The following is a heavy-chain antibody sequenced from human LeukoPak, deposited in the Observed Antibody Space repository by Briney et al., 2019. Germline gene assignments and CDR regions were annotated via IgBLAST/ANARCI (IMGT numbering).Heavy chain of an antibody. CDR3: ARGRHQWLVDQYYFDY. CDR1: GYTFTSYD. V-gene: IGHV1-8*01. Sequence: GASVKVSCEASGYTFTSYDINWVRQATGQGLEWMGWMNPNSGNTGYAQKSQGRVTMTRNTSISTAYMELSSLRSEDTAVYYCARGRHQWLVDQYYFDYWGQGTLVTVSS. D-gene: IGHD6-19*01. J-gene: IGHJ4*02. CDR2: MNPNSGNT.